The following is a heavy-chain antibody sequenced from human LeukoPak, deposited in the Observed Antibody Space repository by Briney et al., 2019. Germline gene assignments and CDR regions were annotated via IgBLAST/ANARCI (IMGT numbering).Heavy chain of an antibody. CDR2: IYYSGST. D-gene: IGHD3-3*01. Sequence: PSETLSLTCTVSGGSISSSSYYWGWIRQPPGKGLGWIGSIYYSGSTYYNPSLKSRVTISVDTSKNQFSLKLSSVTAADTAVYYCARHGDFWSGYYSPPHFDYWGQGTLVTVSS. J-gene: IGHJ4*02. CDR3: ARHGDFWSGYYSPPHFDY. CDR1: GGSISSSSYY. V-gene: IGHV4-39*01.